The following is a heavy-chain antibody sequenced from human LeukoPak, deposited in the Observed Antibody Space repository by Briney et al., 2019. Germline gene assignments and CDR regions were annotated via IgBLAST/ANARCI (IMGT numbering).Heavy chain of an antibody. Sequence: GASVKVSCKASGGTFSSYAISWVRQAPGQGLEWMGGIIPIFGTANYAQKFQGRVTITADESTSTAYMEPSSLRSEDTAVYYCARDTGDGYSQSFDYWAREPWSPSPQ. CDR3: ARDTGDGYSQSFDY. J-gene: IGHJ4*02. V-gene: IGHV1-69*13. D-gene: IGHD5-24*01. CDR2: IIPIFGTA. CDR1: GGTFSSYA.